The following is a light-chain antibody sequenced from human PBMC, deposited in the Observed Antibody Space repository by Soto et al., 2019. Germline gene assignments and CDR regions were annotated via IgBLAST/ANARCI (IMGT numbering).Light chain of an antibody. V-gene: IGLV1-44*01. J-gene: IGLJ1*01. CDR3: AAWDDSLNGFV. Sequence: QSFLAQPASLSGTPGRRGTMSCSGNSSNIGSTSVHWFQQFPGTAPKVLIHSNDKRPSGVPDRFSGSKSGTSASLAISGLQSEDEADYYCAAWDDSLNGFVFGIGTKVTVL. CDR2: SND. CDR1: SSNIGSTS.